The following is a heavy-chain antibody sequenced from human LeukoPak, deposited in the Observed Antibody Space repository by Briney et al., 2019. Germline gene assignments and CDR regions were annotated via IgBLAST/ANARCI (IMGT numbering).Heavy chain of an antibody. CDR3: ARGRITKRYFDL. D-gene: IGHD3-10*01. J-gene: IGHJ2*01. Sequence: PSETLSLTCAVYGGSFSGYYWSWIRQPPGKGLEWIGGINHSGSTNYNPSLKSRVTISVDTSKNQFSLKLSSVTAADTAVYYCARGRITKRYFDLWGRGTLVTVSS. V-gene: IGHV4-34*01. CDR1: GGSFSGYY. CDR2: INHSGST.